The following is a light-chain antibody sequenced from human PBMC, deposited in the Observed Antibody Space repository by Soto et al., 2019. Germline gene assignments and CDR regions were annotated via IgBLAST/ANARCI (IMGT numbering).Light chain of an antibody. V-gene: IGKV3-20*01. CDR3: QQYGSSPRVT. Sequence: EIVLTQSPGTLSLSPGERATLSCRASRSVSSSYLAWYQQKPGQAPRLLIYSASSRATGIPDRFRGSGSGTDFTLTISRLEPEDYAVYYCQQYGSSPRVTFGQGTRLEIK. CDR1: RSVSSSY. J-gene: IGKJ5*01. CDR2: SAS.